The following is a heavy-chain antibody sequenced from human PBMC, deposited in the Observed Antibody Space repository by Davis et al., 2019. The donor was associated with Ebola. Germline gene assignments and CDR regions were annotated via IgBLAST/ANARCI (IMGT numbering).Heavy chain of an antibody. Sequence: SETLSLTCAVSGGSISSSNWWSWVRQPPGKGLEWIGEIYHSGSTNYNPSLKSRVTMSVDTSSNQFSLEMTSVTDADAAVYFCAREGRWANWFDPWGQGTLVTVSS. D-gene: IGHD4-23*01. V-gene: IGHV4-4*02. CDR1: GGSISSSNW. J-gene: IGHJ5*02. CDR3: AREGRWANWFDP. CDR2: IYHSGST.